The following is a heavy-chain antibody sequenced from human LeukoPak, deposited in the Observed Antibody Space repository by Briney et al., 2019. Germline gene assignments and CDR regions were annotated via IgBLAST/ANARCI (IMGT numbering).Heavy chain of an antibody. CDR2: ISASAGSA. J-gene: IGHJ3*02. CDR1: RFTFSNYA. CDR3: AKDQRSGEYDYGWGPFDI. D-gene: IGHD3-10*01. Sequence: GGSLRLSCEVSRFTFSNYAMNWVRQAPGKGLEWVSSISASAGSAVYGDSVKGRFTISRVNAENTRYLQMNSLRADDTAICYCAKDQRSGEYDYGWGPFDIWGQGTMVTVSS. V-gene: IGHV3-23*01.